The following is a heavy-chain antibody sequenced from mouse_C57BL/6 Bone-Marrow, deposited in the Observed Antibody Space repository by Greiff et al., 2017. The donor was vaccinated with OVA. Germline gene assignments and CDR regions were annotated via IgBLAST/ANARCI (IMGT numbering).Heavy chain of an antibody. CDR1: GYTFTSYW. J-gene: IGHJ4*01. D-gene: IGHD2-5*01. CDR3: ARNSNYLYYSAMDY. V-gene: IGHV1-69*01. Sequence: VQLQQPGAELVMPGASVKLSCKASGYTFTSYWMHWVKQRPGQGLEWIGEIDPSDSYTNYNQKFKGKSTLTVDKSSSTAYMQLSSLTSEDSAVYYCARNSNYLYYSAMDYWGQGTSVTVSS. CDR2: IDPSDSYT.